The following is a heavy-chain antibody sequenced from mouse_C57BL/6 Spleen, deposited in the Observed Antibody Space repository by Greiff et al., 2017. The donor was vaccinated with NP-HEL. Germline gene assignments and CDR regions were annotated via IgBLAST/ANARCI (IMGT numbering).Heavy chain of an antibody. CDR2: IDPENGDT. CDR1: GFNIKDDY. CDR3: TTLMITTSSYFDY. D-gene: IGHD2-4*01. J-gene: IGHJ2*01. Sequence: EVKLMESGAELVRPGASVKLSCTASGFNIKDDYMHWVKQRPEQGLEWIGWIDPENGDTEYASKFQGKATITADTSSNTAYLQLSSLTSEDTAVYYCTTLMITTSSYFDYWGQGTTLTVSS. V-gene: IGHV14-4*01.